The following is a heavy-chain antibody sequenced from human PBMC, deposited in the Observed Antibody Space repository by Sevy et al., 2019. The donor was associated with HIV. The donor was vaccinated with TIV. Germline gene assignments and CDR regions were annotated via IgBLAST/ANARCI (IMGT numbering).Heavy chain of an antibody. Sequence: GGSLRLSCAASGFTFSSYAMHWVRQAPGKGLEWVAFILYDGINGYYADSVKGRFTISRDNSKNKVYLQMNRLRPEDTAVYYCARDGVIVELVAALDFWGQGTLVTVSS. CDR1: GFTFSSYA. V-gene: IGHV3-30*04. D-gene: IGHD2-15*01. CDR2: ILYDGING. J-gene: IGHJ4*02. CDR3: ARDGVIVELVAALDF.